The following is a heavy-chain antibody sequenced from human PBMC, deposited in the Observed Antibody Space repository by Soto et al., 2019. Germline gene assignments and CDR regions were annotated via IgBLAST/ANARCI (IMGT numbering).Heavy chain of an antibody. CDR2: ISGRGDRT. CDR1: VFTFSTSV. Sequence: PGGSLRLSXAASVFTFSTSVMSWVRQAPGKGLQWVSSISGRGDRTNYADSVKGRFTVSRDNSKNTLFLDMNAVTADDTALYYCTWSLVARDAFDEWGQGTMVTVSS. V-gene: IGHV3-23*01. J-gene: IGHJ3*01. D-gene: IGHD2-15*01. CDR3: TWSLVARDAFDE.